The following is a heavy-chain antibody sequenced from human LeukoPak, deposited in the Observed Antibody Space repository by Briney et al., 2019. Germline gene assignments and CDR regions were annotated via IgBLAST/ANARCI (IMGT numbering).Heavy chain of an antibody. CDR3: ATYTAMAEIDY. D-gene: IGHD5-18*01. J-gene: IGHJ4*02. V-gene: IGHV4-34*01. CDR1: GGSFSGHY. Sequence: SETLSLTCAVYGGSFSGHYWSWIRQPPGKGLEWIGEINHSGSTNYNPSLKSRVTISVDTSKNQFSLKLSSVTAADTAVYYCATYTAMAEIDYWGQGTLVTVSS. CDR2: INHSGST.